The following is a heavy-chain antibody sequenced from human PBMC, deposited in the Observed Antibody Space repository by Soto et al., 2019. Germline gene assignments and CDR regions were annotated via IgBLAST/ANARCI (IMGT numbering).Heavy chain of an antibody. Sequence: PGGSLRLSCAASGFTFSSYAMHWVRQAPGKGLEWVAVISYDGSNKYYADSVKGRFTISRDNSKNTLYLQMNSLRAEDTAVYYCARDIGSTIQGYYYYGMDVWGQGTTVTVS. CDR1: GFTFSSYA. V-gene: IGHV3-30-3*01. J-gene: IGHJ6*02. D-gene: IGHD6-13*01. CDR2: ISYDGSNK. CDR3: ARDIGSTIQGYYYYGMDV.